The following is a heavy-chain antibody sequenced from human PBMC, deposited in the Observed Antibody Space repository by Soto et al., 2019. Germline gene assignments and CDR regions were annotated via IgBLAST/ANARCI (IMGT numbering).Heavy chain of an antibody. CDR2: IYTSGST. CDR1: GGSISSYY. D-gene: IGHD3-10*01. Sequence: KPSETLSLTCTVSGGSISSYYWSWIRQPAGKGLEWIGRIYTSGSTNYNPSLKSRVTMSVDTSKNQFSLKLSSVTAADTAVYYCARDGRGLRFGELLSERVPYWFDPWGQGTLVTVSS. V-gene: IGHV4-4*07. J-gene: IGHJ5*02. CDR3: ARDGRGLRFGELLSERVPYWFDP.